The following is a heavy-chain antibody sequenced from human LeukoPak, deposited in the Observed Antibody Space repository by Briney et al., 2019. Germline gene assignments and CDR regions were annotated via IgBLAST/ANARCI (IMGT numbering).Heavy chain of an antibody. D-gene: IGHD3-9*01. CDR1: GGSISSYY. J-gene: IGHJ4*02. CDR2: MYYSGTT. CDR3: ARGFYDILIGKGYFDY. V-gene: IGHV4-59*08. Sequence: SETLSLTCTVSGGSISSYYWSWFRQPPGKGLEWIGSMYYSGTTNYNPSLKSRVTISVDTSKNQFSLKLNSVTAADTAVYYCARGFYDILIGKGYFDYWGQGNLVTVSS.